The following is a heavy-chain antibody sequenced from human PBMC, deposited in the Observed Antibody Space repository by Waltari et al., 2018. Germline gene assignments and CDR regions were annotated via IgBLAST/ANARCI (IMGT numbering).Heavy chain of an antibody. J-gene: IGHJ5*02. CDR1: GGTFSSYA. CDR3: ARVEQLPRRGWFDP. D-gene: IGHD6-13*01. CDR2: IIPIFGTA. V-gene: IGHV1-69*05. Sequence: QVQLVQSGAEVKKPGSSVKVSCKASGGTFSSYAISWVRQAPGQGLEWRGGIIPIFGTANYAQKFQGRVTITTDESTSTAYMELSSLRSEDTAVYYCARVEQLPRRGWFDPWGQGTLVTVSS.